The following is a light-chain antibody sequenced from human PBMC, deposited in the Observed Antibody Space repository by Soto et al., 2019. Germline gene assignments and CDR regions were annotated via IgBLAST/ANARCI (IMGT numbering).Light chain of an antibody. CDR3: SSYTSSITPYV. J-gene: IGLJ1*01. Sequence: QSALTQPASVSGSPGQSITISCTGTITDIGAYNYVSWYQQHPGKAPKLLIYGVSSRPSGVSNRFSGSKSGNAAYLTISGLQADDEAEYYCSSYTSSITPYVFGTGNKLTVL. V-gene: IGLV2-14*01. CDR2: GVS. CDR1: ITDIGAYNY.